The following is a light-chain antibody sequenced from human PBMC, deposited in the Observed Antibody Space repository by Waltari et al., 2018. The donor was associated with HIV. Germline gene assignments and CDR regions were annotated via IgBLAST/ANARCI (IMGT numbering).Light chain of an antibody. J-gene: IGKJ2*01. Sequence: DIQMTQSPSSLSASVGDTVILTCRASQSIDNYLNWYHHKPGQAPKLLIYAASRLPGGVPSRFSGSGYGTDFTLTISSLQLEDFAVYFCQESYESPYTFGQGTILDI. CDR2: AAS. CDR1: QSIDNY. V-gene: IGKV1-39*01. CDR3: QESYESPYT.